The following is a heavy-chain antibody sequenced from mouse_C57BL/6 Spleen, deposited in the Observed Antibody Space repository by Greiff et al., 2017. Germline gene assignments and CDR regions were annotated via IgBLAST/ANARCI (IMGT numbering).Heavy chain of an antibody. CDR1: GYTFTSYW. D-gene: IGHD1-1*01. J-gene: IGHJ4*01. CDR2: IHPNSGST. Sequence: QVQLQQPGAELVKPGASVKLSCKASGYTFTSYWMPWVKQRPGQGLEWIGMIHPNSGSTNYNEKFKSKATLTVDKSSSTAYMQLSSLTSEDSAVYYCARPYYYGDYAMGYWGQGNSVTVSS. V-gene: IGHV1-64*01. CDR3: ARPYYYGDYAMGY.